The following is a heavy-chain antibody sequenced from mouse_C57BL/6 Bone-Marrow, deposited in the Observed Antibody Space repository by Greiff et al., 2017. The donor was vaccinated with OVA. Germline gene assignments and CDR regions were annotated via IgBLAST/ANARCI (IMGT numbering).Heavy chain of an antibody. CDR3: ATRQLRLRSPFDY. J-gene: IGHJ2*01. CDR2: IYPRSGNT. Sequence: VQLQQSGAELARPGASVKLSCKASGYTFTSYGISWVKQRTGQGLEWIGEIYPRSGNTYYNEKFQGKATLTADKSSSTAYMELRSLTSEDSAVYFCATRQLRLRSPFDYWGQGTTLTVSS. CDR1: GYTFTSYG. V-gene: IGHV1-81*01. D-gene: IGHD3-2*02.